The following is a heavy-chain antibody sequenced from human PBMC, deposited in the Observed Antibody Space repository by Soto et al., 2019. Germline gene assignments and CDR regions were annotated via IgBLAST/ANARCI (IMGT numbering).Heavy chain of an antibody. J-gene: IGHJ3*02. D-gene: IGHD5-18*01. CDR1: GGSISSGGYY. Sequence: QVQLPESGPGLVKPSQTLSLTCTVSGGSISSGGYYWSWIRQHPGKGLEWIGYIYYSASTYYNPSRKGRVTISVDTSKNQFSLKLSSVTAADTAVYYCARDSFQNSYSRHAFDIWVQGTMVTVSS. CDR3: ARDSFQNSYSRHAFDI. CDR2: IYYSAST. V-gene: IGHV4-31*03.